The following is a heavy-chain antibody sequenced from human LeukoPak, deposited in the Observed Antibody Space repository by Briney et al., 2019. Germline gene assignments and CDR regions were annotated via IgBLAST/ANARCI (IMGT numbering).Heavy chain of an antibody. CDR3: ASESETSGWYDY. V-gene: IGHV3-43*02. D-gene: IGHD6-19*01. Sequence: GGSLRLSCAAPGFFFDNYAIHWVRQAPGKGLEWVSLISGDGGSTFYADSVRGRFTISRDNTRKSLSLQMSSLRSEDTALYYCASESETSGWYDYWGQGTLVTVSS. CDR2: ISGDGGST. J-gene: IGHJ4*02. CDR1: GFFFDNYA.